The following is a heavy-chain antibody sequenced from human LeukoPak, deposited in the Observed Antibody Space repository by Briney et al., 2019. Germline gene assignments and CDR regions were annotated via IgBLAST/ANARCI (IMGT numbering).Heavy chain of an antibody. D-gene: IGHD2-8*02. CDR3: AGHHPRHTVDF. CDR2: ISDIGSI. Sequence: PSETLSLTCTVSGGSTSSYYWSWIRQPPGKGLGWIAYISDIGSINYNPPLKSRVTISLDTSKNQFSLTLSSVTAADTDVYYCAGHHPRHTVDFWGQGTLVTVSS. CDR1: GGSTSSYY. J-gene: IGHJ4*02. V-gene: IGHV4-59*08.